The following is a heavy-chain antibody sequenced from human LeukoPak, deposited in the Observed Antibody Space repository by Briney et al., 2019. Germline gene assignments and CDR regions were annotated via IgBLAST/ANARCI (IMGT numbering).Heavy chain of an antibody. CDR3: ARGSRGTRAPFDI. D-gene: IGHD1-26*01. V-gene: IGHV4-59*01. CDR2: IYYSGST. Sequence: SETLSLTCTVSGGSISSYYWSWIRQPPGKGLEWIGYIYYSGSTNYNPSLKSRVTISVDTSKNQFSLKLSSVTAADTAVYYCARGSRGTRAPFDIWGQGTMVTVSS. CDR1: GGSISSYY. J-gene: IGHJ3*02.